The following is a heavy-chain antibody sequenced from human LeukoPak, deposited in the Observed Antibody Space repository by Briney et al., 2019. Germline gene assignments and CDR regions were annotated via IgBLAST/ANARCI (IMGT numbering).Heavy chain of an antibody. CDR3: AVAPGDY. CDR1: GYTFTSYA. V-gene: IGHV1-2*02. CDR2: INPNTGDT. Sequence: GASVKVSCKASGYTFTSYAMNWVRQAPGQGLEWMGWINPNTGDTHYAQKFQGRVTLTRDTSITTVYMELSRLTSDDTAIFYYAVAPGDYWGQGTLVTVSS. J-gene: IGHJ4*02.